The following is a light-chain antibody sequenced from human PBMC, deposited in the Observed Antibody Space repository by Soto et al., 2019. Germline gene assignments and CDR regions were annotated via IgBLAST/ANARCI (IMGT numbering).Light chain of an antibody. J-gene: IGKJ4*01. CDR1: QDIGDS. CDR2: AAS. Sequence: DIPMTQSPSSLSASVGDTISITCRASQDIGDSLNWYQQKPGKAPKLLIYAASDLEAGVPSRFGGSGSGTDFSFTIRSLQPEDFGTYYCQHNDNFPHTFGGGTKVEIK. V-gene: IGKV1-33*01. CDR3: QHNDNFPHT.